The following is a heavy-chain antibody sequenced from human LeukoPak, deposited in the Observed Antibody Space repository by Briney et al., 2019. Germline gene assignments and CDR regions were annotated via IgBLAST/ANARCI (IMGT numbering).Heavy chain of an antibody. CDR3: VKVRSGAAAVGGD. CDR2: ISSSSIYI. Sequence: GGSLRLSCAASGFSFSSYSMNWVRQAPGKRLEWVSSISSSSIYIFYSNSVKGRLTISRDNAKNSLYLQVNSLRADDTAVYYCVKVRSGAAAVGGDWGRGTLVTVSS. V-gene: IGHV3-21*01. D-gene: IGHD6-13*01. J-gene: IGHJ4*02. CDR1: GFSFSSYS.